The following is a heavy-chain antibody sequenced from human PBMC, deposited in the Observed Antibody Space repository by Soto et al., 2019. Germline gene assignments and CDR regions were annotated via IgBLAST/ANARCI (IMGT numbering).Heavy chain of an antibody. V-gene: IGHV1-18*01. CDR3: ARGNWGLSANLDFDY. D-gene: IGHD7-27*01. J-gene: IGHJ4*02. CDR2: ISAYNGNT. CDR1: GYTFTSYG. Sequence: GASVKVSCKASGYTFTSYGISWVRQAPGQGLEWMGWISAYNGNTNYAQKLQGRVTMTTDTSTSTASMELRSLRSDDTAVYYCARGNWGLSANLDFDYWGQGTLVTVSS.